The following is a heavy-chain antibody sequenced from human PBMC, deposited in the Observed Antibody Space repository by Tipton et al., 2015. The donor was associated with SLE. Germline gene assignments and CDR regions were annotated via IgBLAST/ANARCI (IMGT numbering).Heavy chain of an antibody. D-gene: IGHD6-13*01. J-gene: IGHJ6*02. Sequence: QLVQSGAEVKKPGASVKVSCKSSGYTFTGYHMHWVRQAPGQGLEWMGRIDPNSGGTKDAEKFQGRVTMTRDTSMRTAYLEVTRLTSGDTAIYFCATSSVSYSNYYYGMDVWGQGTTVTVSS. CDR3: ATSSVSYSNYYYGMDV. CDR2: IDPNSGGT. CDR1: GYTFTGYH. V-gene: IGHV1-2*06.